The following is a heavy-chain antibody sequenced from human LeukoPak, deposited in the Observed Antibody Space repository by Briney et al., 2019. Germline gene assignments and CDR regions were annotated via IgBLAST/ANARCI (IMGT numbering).Heavy chain of an antibody. J-gene: IGHJ4*02. Sequence: GGSLRLSCAASGFTFSSYGMHWVRQAPGKGLEWVAVIWYDGSNKYYADSVKGRFTISRDDSKNTLSLQMNSLRAEDTAVYYCAKTRPLDSSSWSHGDYWGQGTLVTVSS. V-gene: IGHV3-33*06. CDR2: IWYDGSNK. CDR3: AKTRPLDSSSWSHGDY. CDR1: GFTFSSYG. D-gene: IGHD6-13*01.